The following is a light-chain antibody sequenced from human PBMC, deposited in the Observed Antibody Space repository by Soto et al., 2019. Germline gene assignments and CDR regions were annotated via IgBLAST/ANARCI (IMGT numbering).Light chain of an antibody. J-gene: IGKJ1*01. CDR1: QSVSSSY. CDR3: QHYGSSTGT. V-gene: IGKV3-20*01. Sequence: EIVLTQSPGTLSLSPGERATLSCRASQSVSSSYLAWYQHKPGQAPRLLIYGASSRATGIPDRFSGSGSRTNFSLTIRKPEPGDFAVYYCQHYGSSTGTFGQGTKVEIK. CDR2: GAS.